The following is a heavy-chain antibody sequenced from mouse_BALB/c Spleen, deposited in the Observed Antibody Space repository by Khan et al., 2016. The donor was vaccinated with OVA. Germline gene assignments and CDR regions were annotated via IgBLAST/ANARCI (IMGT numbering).Heavy chain of an antibody. D-gene: IGHD3-3*01. CDR2: ISYSGRT. V-gene: IGHV3-2*02. J-gene: IGHJ3*01. CDR3: VRGRAY. Sequence: EVQLQESGPGLVKPSLSLSLTCTVTGYSITSDYVWNWIRQFPGHQLEWMGYISYSGRTSYTPSLKSRISITRDTSKNQFFLQLNSVTTEDTATYFCVRGRAYWGQGTLVTVSA. CDR1: GYSITSDYV.